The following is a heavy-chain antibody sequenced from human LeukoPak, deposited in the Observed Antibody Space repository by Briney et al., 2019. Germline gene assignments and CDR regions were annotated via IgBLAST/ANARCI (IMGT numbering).Heavy chain of an antibody. Sequence: SETLSLTCTVSGGSISSSSYYWGWIRQPPGKGLEWIGSIYYSGSTYYNPSLKSRVTISVDTSKNQFSLKLSSVTAADTAVYYCARDQTYSGSGIYTYFDYWGQGILVTVSS. V-gene: IGHV4-39*02. CDR3: ARDQTYSGSGIYTYFDY. CDR1: GGSISSSSYY. CDR2: IYYSGST. J-gene: IGHJ4*02. D-gene: IGHD3-10*01.